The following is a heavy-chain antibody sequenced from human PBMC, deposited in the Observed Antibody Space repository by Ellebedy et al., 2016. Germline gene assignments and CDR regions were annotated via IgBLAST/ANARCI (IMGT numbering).Heavy chain of an antibody. CDR3: YYGHYSGF. CDR1: GLSFGNFF. Sequence: GGSLRLXCVASGLSFGNFFMSWVRQAPGGGLEWISTISGDGDTTFSADSVKGRLTISRDNSRYTLYLQMDSLTAADTAVYYCYYGHYSGFWGQGTLVTVSS. J-gene: IGHJ4*02. D-gene: IGHD4-17*01. CDR2: ISGDGDTT. V-gene: IGHV3-23*01.